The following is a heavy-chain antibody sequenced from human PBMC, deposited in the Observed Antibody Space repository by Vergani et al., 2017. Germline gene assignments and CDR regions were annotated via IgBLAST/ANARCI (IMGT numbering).Heavy chain of an antibody. V-gene: IGHV4-59*01. Sequence: QVQLQESGPGLVKPSETLSLTCTVSGGSISSYYWSWIRQPPGKGLEWIGYIYYSGSTNYNPSLKSRVTISVDTSKNQFSLKLRSVTAADTAVYYCAGDHLGYCSSGSCYRWFDPWGQGTLVTVSS. D-gene: IGHD2-15*01. CDR2: IYYSGST. CDR3: AGDHLGYCSSGSCYRWFDP. CDR1: GGSISSYY. J-gene: IGHJ5*02.